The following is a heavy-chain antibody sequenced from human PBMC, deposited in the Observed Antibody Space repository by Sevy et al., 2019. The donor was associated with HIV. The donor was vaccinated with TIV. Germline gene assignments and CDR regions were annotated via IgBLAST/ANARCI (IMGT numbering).Heavy chain of an antibody. D-gene: IGHD3-3*01. J-gene: IGHJ6*02. CDR3: ARDRLGITISAEWGGGMDV. Sequence: GGSLRLSCAASGFTLSSYGMHWVRQAPGKGLEWVAVIRYDGSNKYYADSVKGRFTISRDNSKNTLYLQMNRLRAEDTAVYYCARDRLGITISAEWGGGMDVWGQGTTVTVSS. V-gene: IGHV3-33*01. CDR2: IRYDGSNK. CDR1: GFTLSSYG.